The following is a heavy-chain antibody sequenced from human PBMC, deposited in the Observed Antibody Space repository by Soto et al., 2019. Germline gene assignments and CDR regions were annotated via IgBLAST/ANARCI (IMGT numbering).Heavy chain of an antibody. CDR3: ARGRASRTYKLLHY. J-gene: IGHJ4*02. V-gene: IGHV1-8*01. CDR2: INPNSGNI. CDR1: GDTFTTSD. Sequence: ASVKVSCKASGDTFTTSDINWVRQATGHGLEWMGWINPNSGNIGYAQRFQGRVTMTRDTAIRTAYMEVSSLRSDDTAVYYCARGRASRTYKLLHYWGPGTLLTVST. D-gene: IGHD3-10*01.